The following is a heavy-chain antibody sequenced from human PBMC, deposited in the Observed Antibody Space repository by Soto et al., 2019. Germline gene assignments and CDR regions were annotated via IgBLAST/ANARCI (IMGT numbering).Heavy chain of an antibody. CDR1: GGTFSSYA. Sequence: SVKVSCKASGGTFSSYAISWVRQAPGQGLEWMGGIIPIFGTANYAQKFQGRVTITADESTSTAYMELSSLRSEDTAVYYCASALYYDSFGWFDPWGQGTLVTVSS. V-gene: IGHV1-69*13. CDR2: IIPIFGTA. CDR3: ASALYYDSFGWFDP. D-gene: IGHD3-3*01. J-gene: IGHJ5*02.